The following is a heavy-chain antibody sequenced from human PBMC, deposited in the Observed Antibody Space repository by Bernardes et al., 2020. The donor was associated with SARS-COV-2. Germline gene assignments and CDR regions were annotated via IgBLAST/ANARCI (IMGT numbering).Heavy chain of an antibody. D-gene: IGHD2-2*02. CDR2: FYTSGST. Sequence: LSITCTVAGGSISSYYWSWIRQPAGKGLELIGHFYTSGSTIYNPSLKSRVTMSVDTSKNQFSLKLGSVTAADTAVYYCARVDIVIVPAAIWQGGDYYYYYMDVWGKGTTVTVSS. CDR1: GGSISSYY. J-gene: IGHJ6*03. CDR3: ARVDIVIVPAAIWQGGDYYYYYMDV. V-gene: IGHV4-4*07.